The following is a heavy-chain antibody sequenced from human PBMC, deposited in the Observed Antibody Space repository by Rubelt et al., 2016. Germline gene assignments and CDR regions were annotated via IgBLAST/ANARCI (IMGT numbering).Heavy chain of an antibody. Sequence: EVQLLESGGGLVQPGGSLRLSCAASGFSFSAYWMHWVRQVPGKGLEWVSSIDSSSVYIYYASSVKGRFTISRDNDKNSLYLQMISLRAEDTGVYYCARGRSNNYGMDVWGQGTTVTVSS. V-gene: IGHV3-21*01. CDR3: ARGRSNNYGMDV. D-gene: IGHD2/OR15-2a*01. CDR1: GFSFSAYW. J-gene: IGHJ6*02. CDR2: IDSSSVYI.